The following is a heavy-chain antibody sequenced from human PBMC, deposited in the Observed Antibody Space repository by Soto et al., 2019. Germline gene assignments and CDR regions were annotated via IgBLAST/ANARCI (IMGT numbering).Heavy chain of an antibody. V-gene: IGHV1-3*01. CDR1: GYTFTTYA. D-gene: IGHD4-17*01. CDR2: INAGNGNT. Sequence: ASVKVSCKASGYTFTTYAMLWVRQAPGQRLEWMGWINAGNGNTKYSQKFQGRVSITRDTSASTAYMELSSLRSEDTAVYYCARGGFPSTTLGAYYYAMDVWGQGTTVTVSS. J-gene: IGHJ6*02. CDR3: ARGGFPSTTLGAYYYAMDV.